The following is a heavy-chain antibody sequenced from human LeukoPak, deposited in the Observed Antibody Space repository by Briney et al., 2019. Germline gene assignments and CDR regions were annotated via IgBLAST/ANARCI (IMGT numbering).Heavy chain of an antibody. CDR1: GGSISSYY. CDR2: IYYSGST. V-gene: IGHV4-59*01. J-gene: IGHJ2*01. Sequence: PSEILSLTCTVSGGSISSYYWSWIRQPPGKGLEWIGYIYYSGSTNYNPSLKSRVTISVDTSKNQFSLKLSSVTAADTAVYYCARDAYDFWSGYYGWYFDLWGRGTLVTVSS. CDR3: ARDAYDFWSGYYGWYFDL. D-gene: IGHD3-3*01.